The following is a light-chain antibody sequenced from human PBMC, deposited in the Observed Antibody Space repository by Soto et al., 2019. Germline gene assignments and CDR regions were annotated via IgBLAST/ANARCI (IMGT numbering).Light chain of an antibody. CDR3: QHYNSHSRT. J-gene: IGKJ1*01. V-gene: IGKV1-5*01. CDR2: DAS. CDR1: QSLSRW. Sequence: DIQMTQSPSTLSASVGDRVTITCRASQSLSRWLAWYQQKAGKAPKLLIYDASNLESGVPSRFSGSGSVTEFTLTISSLQPDDFATYYCQHYNSHSRTFGQGTKVEFK.